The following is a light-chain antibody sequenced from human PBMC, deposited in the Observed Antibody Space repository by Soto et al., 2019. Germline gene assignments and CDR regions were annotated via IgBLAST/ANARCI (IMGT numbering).Light chain of an antibody. CDR3: SSYTSSSTLGV. CDR2: DVS. CDR1: SSDGGGYNY. J-gene: IGLJ1*01. Sequence: QSALTQPASVSGSPGQSITISCTGTSSDGGGYNYVSWYQQHPGKAPKVMIYDVSNRPSGVSNRFSGSKSGNTASLTISGLQAEDEADYYCSSYTSSSTLGVFGTGTKVTVL. V-gene: IGLV2-14*01.